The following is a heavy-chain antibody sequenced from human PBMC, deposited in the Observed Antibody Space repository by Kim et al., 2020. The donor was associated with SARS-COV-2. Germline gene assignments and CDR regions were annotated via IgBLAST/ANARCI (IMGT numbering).Heavy chain of an antibody. V-gene: IGHV4-34*01. CDR1: GGSFSGYY. D-gene: IGHD5-18*01. CDR3: ARGLNSYGYRGDY. CDR2: INHSGSN. Sequence: SETLSLTCAVYGGSFSGYYWSWIRQPPGKGLEWIGEINHSGSNNYNPSLKSRVTISVDTSKNQFSLKLSSVTAADTAVYYCARGLNSYGYRGDYWGQGTL. J-gene: IGHJ4*02.